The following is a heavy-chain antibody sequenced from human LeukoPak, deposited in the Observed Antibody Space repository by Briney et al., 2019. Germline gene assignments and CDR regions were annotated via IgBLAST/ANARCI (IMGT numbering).Heavy chain of an antibody. V-gene: IGHV1-69*02. Sequence: GASVKVSCKASGGTFSSYTISWVRQAPGQGLEWMGRIIPILGIANYAQKFQGRVTITADKSTSTAYMELSSLRSEDTAVYYCASRGFWIGYYLDYWGQGTLVTVSS. CDR1: GGTFSSYT. CDR2: IIPILGIA. CDR3: ASRGFWIGYYLDY. J-gene: IGHJ4*02. D-gene: IGHD3-3*01.